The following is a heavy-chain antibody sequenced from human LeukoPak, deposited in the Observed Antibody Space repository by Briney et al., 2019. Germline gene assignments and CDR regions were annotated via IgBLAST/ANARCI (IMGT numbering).Heavy chain of an antibody. J-gene: IGHJ6*02. CDR2: IYPGDSDT. D-gene: IGHD2-2*02. V-gene: IGHV5-51*01. CDR1: GYSFTSYW. CDR3: ARRYCSSTSCYRDYYGMDV. Sequence: GESLKISCKGSGYSFTSYWIGWVRQMPGKGLEWMGIIYPGDSDTRYSPSFQGQVTISADKSISTAYLQWSSLKASDTAMYYCARRYCSSTSCYRDYYGMDVWGQGTRSPSP.